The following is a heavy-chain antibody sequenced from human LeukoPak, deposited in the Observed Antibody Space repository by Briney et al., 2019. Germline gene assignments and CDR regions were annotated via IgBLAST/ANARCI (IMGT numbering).Heavy chain of an antibody. J-gene: IGHJ4*02. Sequence: RASVKVSCKASGYIFTGHYMHWVRQAPGQGLEWMGWINPNSGGTDCAQKFQGRVTMTRDTSISTAYMELSRLRSDDTAVYYCARGSGDADIDYWGQGTLVTVSS. D-gene: IGHD1-26*01. CDR2: INPNSGGT. V-gene: IGHV1-2*02. CDR1: GYIFTGHY. CDR3: ARGSGDADIDY.